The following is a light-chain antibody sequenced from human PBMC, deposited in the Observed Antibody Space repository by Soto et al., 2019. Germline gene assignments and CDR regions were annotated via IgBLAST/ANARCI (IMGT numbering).Light chain of an antibody. V-gene: IGKV3-11*01. CDR1: QSVGSY. Sequence: EIVLIQSPATLSLSPGERATPSCRASQSVGSYLAWYQHKPGQAPRLLISDASNRATGIPARFSGSGSGTEFTLTISSLQSEDFAVYYCQQYGDSPLTFGGGTKVDIK. CDR3: QQYGDSPLT. CDR2: DAS. J-gene: IGKJ4*01.